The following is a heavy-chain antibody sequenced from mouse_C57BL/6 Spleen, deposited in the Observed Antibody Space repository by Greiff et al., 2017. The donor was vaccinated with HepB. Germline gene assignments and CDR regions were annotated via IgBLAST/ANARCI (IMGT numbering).Heavy chain of an antibody. D-gene: IGHD1-1*01. V-gene: IGHV1-4*01. CDR1: GYTFTSYT. J-gene: IGHJ4*01. CDR2: INPSSGYT. Sequence: QVQLQQSGAELARPGASVKMSCKASGYTFTSYTMHWVKQRPGQGLEWIGYINPSSGYTKYNQKFKDKATLTADKSSSTAYMQLSSLTSEDSAVYYCARSLDYGSSYDAMDYWGQGTSVTVSS. CDR3: ARSLDYGSSYDAMDY.